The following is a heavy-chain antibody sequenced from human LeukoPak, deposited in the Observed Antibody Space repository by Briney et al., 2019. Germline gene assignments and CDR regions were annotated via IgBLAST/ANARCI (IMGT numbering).Heavy chain of an antibody. CDR2: VIPIFGTA. V-gene: IGHV1-69*06. Sequence: GSSVKVSCKASGGTFSSYAISWVRQAPGQGLEWMGGVIPIFGTANYAQKFQGRVTITADKSTSTAYMELSSLRSEDTAVYYCATLTGGTDYGGIAGDWGQGTLVTVSS. J-gene: IGHJ4*02. D-gene: IGHD4-23*01. CDR3: ATLTGGTDYGGIAGD. CDR1: GGTFSSYA.